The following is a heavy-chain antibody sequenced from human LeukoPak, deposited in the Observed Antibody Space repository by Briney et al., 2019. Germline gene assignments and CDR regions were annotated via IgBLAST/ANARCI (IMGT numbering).Heavy chain of an antibody. J-gene: IGHJ3*02. CDR3: AREPGIGYAFDI. D-gene: IGHD2-21*01. V-gene: IGHV3-7*01. CDR1: GFTFSSSW. Sequence: GGSLRLSCVVSGFTFSSSWMTWVRQAPGEGLEWVTNIKQDGSEKHYVDSVKGRFTISRDNAKNAVYLQMSSLRAEGAAVYYRAREPGIGYAFDIWGKGTMVTVSS. CDR2: IKQDGSEK.